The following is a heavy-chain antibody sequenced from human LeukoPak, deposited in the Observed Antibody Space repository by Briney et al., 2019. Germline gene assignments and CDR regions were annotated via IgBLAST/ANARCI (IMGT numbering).Heavy chain of an antibody. J-gene: IGHJ5*02. CDR3: ARGSQWLGVNWFDP. V-gene: IGHV4-59*01. Sequence: SETLSLTCTVSGGSISSYYWSWIRQPPGKGLEWIGYIYYNGSTNYNPSLKSRVTISVDTSNNQFSLKLSSVTAADTAVYYCARGSQWLGVNWFDPWGQGNLVTVSS. CDR2: IYYNGST. D-gene: IGHD6-19*01. CDR1: GGSISSYY.